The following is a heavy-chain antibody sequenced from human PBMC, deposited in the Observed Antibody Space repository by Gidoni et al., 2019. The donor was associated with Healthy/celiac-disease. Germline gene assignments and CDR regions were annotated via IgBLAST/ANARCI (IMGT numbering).Heavy chain of an antibody. J-gene: IGHJ4*02. D-gene: IGHD5-12*01. CDR2: INHSGST. CDR1: GGSFSGYY. Sequence: QVQLQQWGAGLLKPSETLSLTCAVYGGSFSGYYWSWIRQPPGKGLEWIGEINHSGSTNYNPSLKSRVTISVDTSKNQFSLKLSSVTAADTAVYYCARWLGATITNSFDYWGQGTLVTVSS. CDR3: ARWLGATITNSFDY. V-gene: IGHV4-34*01.